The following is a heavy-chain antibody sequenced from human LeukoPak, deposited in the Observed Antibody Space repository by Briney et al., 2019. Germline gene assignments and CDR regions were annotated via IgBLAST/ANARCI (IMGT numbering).Heavy chain of an antibody. J-gene: IGHJ6*03. CDR1: GFTFSSYW. Sequence: PGGSLRLSCAASGFTFSSYWMSWVRQAPGKGLEWVANIKQDGSEKYYVDSVKGRFTISRDNAKNSLYLQMNSLRAEDTAVYYCARAPDGYSYGFRGYYYYMDVWGKGTRVTVSS. D-gene: IGHD5-18*01. CDR2: IKQDGSEK. CDR3: ARAPDGYSYGFRGYYYYMDV. V-gene: IGHV3-7*01.